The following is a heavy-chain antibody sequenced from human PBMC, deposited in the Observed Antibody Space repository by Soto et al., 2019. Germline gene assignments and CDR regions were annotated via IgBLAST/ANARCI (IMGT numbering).Heavy chain of an antibody. Sequence: GGSLRLSCAASGFRFSDHYMTWIRQAPGKGLEWVSKISGDATTTYYADSVKGRFTVSRDNAKNSVYLQMNSLRVEDTAVYYCASDPYYYASGFWGQGTLVTVSS. CDR2: ISGDATTT. CDR3: ASDPYYYASGF. CDR1: GFRFSDHY. V-gene: IGHV3-11*01. D-gene: IGHD3-10*01. J-gene: IGHJ4*02.